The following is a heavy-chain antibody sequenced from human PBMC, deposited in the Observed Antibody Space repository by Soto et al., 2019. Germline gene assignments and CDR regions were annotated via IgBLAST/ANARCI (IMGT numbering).Heavy chain of an antibody. D-gene: IGHD4-17*01. CDR3: ARDGLHDYGDYYYYYGMDV. Sequence: ASVKVSCKASGYTFTGYYMHWVRQAPGQGLEWMGWINPNSGGTNYAQKFQGWVTMTRDTSISTAYMELSRLRSDDTAVYYCARDGLHDYGDYYYYYGMDVRGQGTMVTVSS. V-gene: IGHV1-2*04. J-gene: IGHJ6*02. CDR2: INPNSGGT. CDR1: GYTFTGYY.